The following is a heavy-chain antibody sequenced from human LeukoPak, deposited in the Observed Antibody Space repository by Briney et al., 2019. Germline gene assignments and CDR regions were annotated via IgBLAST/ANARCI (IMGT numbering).Heavy chain of an antibody. CDR2: INPSGGST. D-gene: IGHD5-12*01. J-gene: IGHJ6*02. Sequence: ASVKVSCKASGYTFTSYYMHWVRQAPGQGLEWMGIINPSGGSTSYAQKFQGRVTITRDTYTSTVYLELSRLRSEDTAGYHCAREAVATINYYHGMDVWGQGTTVTVSS. CDR1: GYTFTSYY. V-gene: IGHV1-46*01. CDR3: AREAVATINYYHGMDV.